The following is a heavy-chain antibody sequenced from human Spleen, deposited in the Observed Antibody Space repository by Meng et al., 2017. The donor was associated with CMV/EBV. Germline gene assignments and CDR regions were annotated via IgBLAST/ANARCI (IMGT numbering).Heavy chain of an antibody. Sequence: CAGYGGSFSGSYWHWIRQPPGMSLEWIGEIDDTGRTKYSPSLNSRVTMLLDTSKKQFSLKLSSVTAADTAVYYCARLTGTVYVHWFDSWGQGTLVTVSS. CDR1: GGSFSGSY. D-gene: IGHD1-7*01. J-gene: IGHJ5*01. CDR3: ARLTGTVYVHWFDS. CDR2: IDDTGRT. V-gene: IGHV4-34*01.